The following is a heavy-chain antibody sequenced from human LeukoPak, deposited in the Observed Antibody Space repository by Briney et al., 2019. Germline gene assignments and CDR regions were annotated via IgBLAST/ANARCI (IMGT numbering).Heavy chain of an antibody. CDR2: IYYSGST. Sequence: PSETLSLTCTVSGGSISSSSYYWGWIRQPPGKGLEWIGSIYYSGSTYYNPSLKSRVTISVDTSKNQFSLKLSSVTAADTAVYYCARPGMAIITNWFDPWGQGTLVTVSS. CDR3: ARPGMAIITNWFDP. J-gene: IGHJ5*02. D-gene: IGHD5-24*01. V-gene: IGHV4-39*01. CDR1: GGSISSSSYY.